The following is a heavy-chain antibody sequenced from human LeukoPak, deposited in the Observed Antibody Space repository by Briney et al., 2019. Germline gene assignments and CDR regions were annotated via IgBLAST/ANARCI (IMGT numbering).Heavy chain of an antibody. J-gene: IGHJ6*03. CDR1: GYTLTELS. D-gene: IGHD2-2*01. Sequence: ASVKVSCKVSGYTLTELSMHWVRQAPGKGLEWMGGFDPEDGETIYAQKFQGRVTMTEDTSTDTAYMELSSLRSEDTAVYYCATRQDIVVVPAAQRLIDYYYYYMDVWGKGTTVTVSS. V-gene: IGHV1-24*01. CDR2: FDPEDGET. CDR3: ATRQDIVVVPAAQRLIDYYYYYMDV.